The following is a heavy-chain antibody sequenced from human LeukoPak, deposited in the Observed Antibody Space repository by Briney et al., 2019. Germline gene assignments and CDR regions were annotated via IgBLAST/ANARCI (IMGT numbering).Heavy chain of an antibody. J-gene: IGHJ4*02. Sequence: GGSLRLSCAASGFTFSSYGMHWVRQAPGKGLEGVAFIRYDGSNKYYADSVKGRFTISRDNAKNSLYLQMNSLRAEDTAVYYCAAVIDYWGQGTLVTVSS. CDR1: GFTFSSYG. V-gene: IGHV3-30*02. CDR2: IRYDGSNK. CDR3: AAVIDY.